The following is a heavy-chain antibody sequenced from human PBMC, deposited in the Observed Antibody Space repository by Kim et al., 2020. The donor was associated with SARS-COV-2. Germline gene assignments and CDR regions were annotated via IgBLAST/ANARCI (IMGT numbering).Heavy chain of an antibody. D-gene: IGHD2-2*01. CDR3: ARVALDCSSTSCLTPYYYYMDV. Sequence: SVKVSCKASGGTFSSYAISWVRQAPGQGLEWMGGIIPIFGTANYAQKFQGRVTITADESTSTAYMELSSLRSEDTAVYYCARVALDCSSTSCLTPYYYYMDVWGKGTTVTVSS. CDR2: IIPIFGTA. V-gene: IGHV1-69*13. J-gene: IGHJ6*03. CDR1: GGTFSSYA.